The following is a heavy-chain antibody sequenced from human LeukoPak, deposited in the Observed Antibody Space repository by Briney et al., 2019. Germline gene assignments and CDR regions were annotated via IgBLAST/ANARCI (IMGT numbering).Heavy chain of an antibody. V-gene: IGHV4-4*02. Sequence: SGTLSLTCAVSGGSISSSNWWSWVRQPPGKGLEWIGYIYHNGSTYYNPSLKSRVTISIDRSKNQFSLKVSSVTAADTAVYYCARAYYDFWSGSYYYYMDVWGKGTTVTVSS. J-gene: IGHJ6*03. D-gene: IGHD3-3*01. CDR3: ARAYYDFWSGSYYYYMDV. CDR1: GGSISSSNW. CDR2: IYHNGST.